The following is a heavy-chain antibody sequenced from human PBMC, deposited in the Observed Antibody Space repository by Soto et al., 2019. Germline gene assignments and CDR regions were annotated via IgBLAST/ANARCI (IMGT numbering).Heavy chain of an antibody. CDR3: ARSREQWLVDAFDI. V-gene: IGHV4-34*01. Sequence: PSETLSLTCAVYGGSFSGYYWSWIRQPPGKGLEWVGEINPSGSPNYNPSLKSRVTISVDTSKNQFSLKLSSVTAADTAVYYCARSREQWLVDAFDIWGQGTMVTVS. CDR1: GGSFSGYY. CDR2: INPSGSP. J-gene: IGHJ3*02. D-gene: IGHD6-19*01.